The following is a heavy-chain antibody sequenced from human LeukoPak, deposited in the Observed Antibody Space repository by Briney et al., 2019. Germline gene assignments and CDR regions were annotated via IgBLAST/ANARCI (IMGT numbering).Heavy chain of an antibody. CDR1: GFTFSSYD. CDR3: ARTIAARPFYYYGMDV. Sequence: PGGSLRLSCAASGFTFSSYDMTWVRQAPGKGLEWVSVIYSGGSTYYADSVKGRFTISRHNSKNTLYLQMNSLRAEDTAVYYCARTIAARPFYYYGMDVWGQGTTVTVSS. CDR2: IYSGGST. V-gene: IGHV3-53*04. D-gene: IGHD6-6*01. J-gene: IGHJ6*02.